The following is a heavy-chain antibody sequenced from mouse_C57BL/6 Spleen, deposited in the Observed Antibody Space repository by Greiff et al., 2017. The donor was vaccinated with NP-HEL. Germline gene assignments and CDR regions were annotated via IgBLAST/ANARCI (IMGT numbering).Heavy chain of an antibody. CDR3: ARNDGAWFAY. Sequence: VQLQQSGPELVKPGASVKISCKASGYSFTGYYMNWVKQSPEKSLEWIGEINPSTGGTTYNQKFKAKATLTVDKSSSTAYMQLKSLTSEDSAVYYCARNDGAWFAYWGQGTLVTVSA. D-gene: IGHD2-12*01. J-gene: IGHJ3*01. CDR2: INPSTGGT. V-gene: IGHV1-42*01. CDR1: GYSFTGYY.